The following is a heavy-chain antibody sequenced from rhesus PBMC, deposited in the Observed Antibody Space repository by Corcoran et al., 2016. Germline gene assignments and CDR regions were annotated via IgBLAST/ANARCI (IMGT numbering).Heavy chain of an antibody. CDR1: GGSISDDYY. CDR2: IGGSSGST. D-gene: IGHD5-12*01. Sequence: QVQLQESGPGLVKPSETLSLTCAVSGGSISDDYYWSWIRQPPGKGLEWIGYIGGSSGSTNYNPSLKSRVTISKDTSKNQFSLKLSSVTAADTAVYYCARGVGYSYSFDYWGQGVLVTVSS. V-gene: IGHV4S7*01. J-gene: IGHJ4*01. CDR3: ARGVGYSYSFDY.